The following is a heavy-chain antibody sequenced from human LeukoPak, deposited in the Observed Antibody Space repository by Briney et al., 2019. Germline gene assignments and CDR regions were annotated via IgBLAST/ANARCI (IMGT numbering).Heavy chain of an antibody. J-gene: IGHJ2*01. CDR1: GFTVRSNY. V-gene: IGHV3-53*01. D-gene: IGHD6-19*01. CDR2: LHSGGKT. Sequence: GGSLRLSCAASGFTVRSNYMIWVRQAPGKGLGWVSVLHSGGKTQYADSVKGRFTISRDNFKNTLDLQMNSLRAEDTAVYYCARIGSRGWNGNDYWFFDLWGRGTLVSVSS. CDR3: ARIGSRGWNGNDYWFFDL.